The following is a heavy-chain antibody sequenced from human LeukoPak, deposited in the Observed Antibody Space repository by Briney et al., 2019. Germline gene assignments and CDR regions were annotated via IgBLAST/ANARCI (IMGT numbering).Heavy chain of an antibody. Sequence: GGSLRLSCAASGFTFSSYEMNWVRQAPGKGLEWVSYISSSGSTIYYADSVKGRFTISRDNSKNTLYLQMNSLRAEDTAVYYCAKPARTDAFDIWGQGTMVTVSS. CDR2: ISSSGSTI. J-gene: IGHJ3*02. CDR1: GFTFSSYE. V-gene: IGHV3-48*03. CDR3: AKPARTDAFDI. D-gene: IGHD1-14*01.